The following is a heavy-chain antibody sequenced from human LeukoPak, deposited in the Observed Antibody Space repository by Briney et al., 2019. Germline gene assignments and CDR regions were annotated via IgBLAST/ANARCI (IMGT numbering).Heavy chain of an antibody. D-gene: IGHD3-10*01. CDR1: GFTFDDYA. Sequence: PGGSLRLSCAASGFTFDDYAMHWVRQAPGKGLEWVSGISWNSGSIGYADSVKGRFTIPRDNAKNSLYLQMNSLRAEDTALYYCAKDKYYGSGSYYTAGGMDVWGQGTTVTVSS. J-gene: IGHJ6*02. CDR3: AKDKYYGSGSYYTAGGMDV. V-gene: IGHV3-9*01. CDR2: ISWNSGSI.